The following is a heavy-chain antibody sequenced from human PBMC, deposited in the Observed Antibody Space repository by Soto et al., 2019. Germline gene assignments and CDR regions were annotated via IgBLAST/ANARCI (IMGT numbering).Heavy chain of an antibody. D-gene: IGHD3-3*01. Sequence: GGSLRLSCAASGFTFSSYGMHWVRQAPGTGLEWVAVIWYDGSNKYYADSVKGRFTISRDNSKNTLYLQMNSLRAEDTAVYYCARDRDYDFWSGYDAFDIWGQGTMVTVSS. CDR3: ARDRDYDFWSGYDAFDI. CDR1: GFTFSSYG. J-gene: IGHJ3*02. V-gene: IGHV3-33*01. CDR2: IWYDGSNK.